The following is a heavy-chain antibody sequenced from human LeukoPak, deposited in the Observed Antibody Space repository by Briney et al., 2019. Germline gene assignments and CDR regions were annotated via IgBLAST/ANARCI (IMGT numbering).Heavy chain of an antibody. CDR3: ARTNLYCSGGSCYSRGKIDY. D-gene: IGHD2-15*01. CDR1: GGSFSGYY. J-gene: IGHJ4*02. CDR2: INHSGST. V-gene: IGHV4-34*01. Sequence: PSETLSLTRAVYGGSFSGYYWSWIRQPPGKGLEWTGEINHSGSTNYNPSLKSRVTISVDTSKNQFSLKLSSVTAADTAVYYCARTNLYCSGGSCYSRGKIDYWGQGTLVTVSS.